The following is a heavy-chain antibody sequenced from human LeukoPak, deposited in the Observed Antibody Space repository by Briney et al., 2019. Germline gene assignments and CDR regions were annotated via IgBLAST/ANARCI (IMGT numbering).Heavy chain of an antibody. D-gene: IGHD5-18*01. V-gene: IGHV3-49*04. CDR2: IRSKAYRGTT. CDR3: ARGPIQLWIHNAMDV. Sequence: GGSLRLSCTGSGFTFGDHAMSWVRQAPGKGREWVGFIRSKAYRGTTEYAASVKGRFSISRDDSASIAYLQMNSLKTEDTAVYYCARGPIQLWIHNAMDVWGQGTTVTVSS. J-gene: IGHJ6*02. CDR1: GFTFGDHA.